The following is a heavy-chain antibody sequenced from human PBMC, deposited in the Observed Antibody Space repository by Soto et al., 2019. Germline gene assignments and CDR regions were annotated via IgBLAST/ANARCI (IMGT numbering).Heavy chain of an antibody. Sequence: GWSLRLSCASSVFTFISYAMHWVRQAPGKGLEWVAVISYDGSNKYYADSVKGRFTISRDNSKNTLYLQMNSLRAEDTAVYYCARDRERITGTTVYYGMDVWGQGTTVTVSS. D-gene: IGHD1-7*01. V-gene: IGHV3-30-3*01. J-gene: IGHJ6*02. CDR3: ARDRERITGTTVYYGMDV. CDR1: VFTFISYA. CDR2: ISYDGSNK.